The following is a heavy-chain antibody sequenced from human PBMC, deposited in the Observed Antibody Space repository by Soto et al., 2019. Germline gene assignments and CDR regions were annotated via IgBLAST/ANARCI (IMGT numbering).Heavy chain of an antibody. D-gene: IGHD3-3*01. CDR2: INPSGAST. J-gene: IGHJ4*02. Sequence: QVQLVQSGAEVIKPGASVKISCKASGYSFTNNYINWVRQAPGQGLEWVGLINPSGASTTSAQNFPGSVTMPRHTSTRTVSMELSSLRSDDTAVYYSASVYGLVKHGVFWSGYYDYWGQGTQVTVSS. CDR1: GYSFTNNY. V-gene: IGHV1-46*01. CDR3: ASVYGLVKHGVFWSGYYDY.